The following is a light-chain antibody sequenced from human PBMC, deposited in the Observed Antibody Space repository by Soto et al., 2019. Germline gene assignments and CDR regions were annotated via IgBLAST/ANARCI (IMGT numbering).Light chain of an antibody. J-gene: IGKJ5*01. V-gene: IGKV1-6*01. CDR2: AAS. Sequence: IQMTQSPSSLSASVGDRVTITCRASQSISSYLNWYQQKPGKAPKLLIYAASSLQSGVPSRFSGSGSGTDFTLTISSLQPEDFATYYCLQDYNYLITFGQGTRLEIK. CDR1: QSISSY. CDR3: LQDYNYLIT.